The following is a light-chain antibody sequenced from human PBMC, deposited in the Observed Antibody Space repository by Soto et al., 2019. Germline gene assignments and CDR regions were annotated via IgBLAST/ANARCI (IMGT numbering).Light chain of an antibody. Sequence: EIVMTQSPATLSVSTGDRATLSCRASQRISSNLAWYQQKPGQPPRLFIYSASTRATDIPARFSGSGSGTEFTLTISSLQSEDFAVYYCQQYNNWPRTFGQGTKVDIK. CDR1: QRISSN. V-gene: IGKV3-15*01. CDR2: SAS. J-gene: IGKJ1*01. CDR3: QQYNNWPRT.